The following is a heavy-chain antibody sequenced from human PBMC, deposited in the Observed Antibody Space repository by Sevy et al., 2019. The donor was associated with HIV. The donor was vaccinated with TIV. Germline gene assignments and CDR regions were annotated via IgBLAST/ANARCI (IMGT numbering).Heavy chain of an antibody. J-gene: IGHJ6*02. CDR3: ARVGDNDFWCGYSSDAVGMDV. Sequence: ASVKVSCKASGYTFTSYYMHWVRQAPGQGLEWMGIINPSGGSTSYAQKFQGRDTMTRDSSTSTVYMELSSLRSEDTAVYYCARVGDNDFWCGYSSDAVGMDVWGQGTTVTVSS. CDR2: INPSGGST. D-gene: IGHD3-3*01. V-gene: IGHV1-46*03. CDR1: GYTFTSYY.